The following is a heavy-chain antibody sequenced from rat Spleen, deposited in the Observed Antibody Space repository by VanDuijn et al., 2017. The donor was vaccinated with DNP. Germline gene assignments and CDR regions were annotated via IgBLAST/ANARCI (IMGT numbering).Heavy chain of an antibody. V-gene: IGHV5-22*01. J-gene: IGHJ3*01. Sequence: EVQLVESGGGLVQPGGSMKLSCVASGFTFTDFYMAWVRQAPKKGLEWVASVSHEGSSTYYEDSVKGRFTISRDNAKSTLYLQMNSLRSEDTATYYCARSDSYGFPYWGQGTLVTVSS. CDR1: GFTFTDFY. D-gene: IGHD1-2*01. CDR2: VSHEGSST. CDR3: ARSDSYGFPY.